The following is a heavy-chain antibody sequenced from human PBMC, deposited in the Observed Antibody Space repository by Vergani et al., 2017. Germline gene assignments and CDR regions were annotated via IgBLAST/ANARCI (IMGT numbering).Heavy chain of an antibody. CDR1: RFTFSSYW. Sequence: EVQLVESGGGLVQPGGSLRLSCAASRFTFSSYWMSWVRQAPGKGLEWVANIKQDGSGKYYVDSVKGRFTISRDNAKNSLYLQMNSLRAEDTAVYYCARALDDRTYYDYVWGSYRYPNWYFDLWGRGTLVTVSS. J-gene: IGHJ2*01. D-gene: IGHD3-16*02. CDR3: ARALDDRTYYDYVWGSYRYPNWYFDL. V-gene: IGHV3-7*03. CDR2: IKQDGSGK.